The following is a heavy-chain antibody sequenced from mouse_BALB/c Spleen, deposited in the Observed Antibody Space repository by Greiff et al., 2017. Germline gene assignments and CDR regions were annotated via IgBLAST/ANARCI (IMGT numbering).Heavy chain of an antibody. CDR1: GYTFTSYW. CDR3: TRGDYGYAMDY. J-gene: IGHJ4*01. CDR2: IYPSDSYT. V-gene: IGHV1-69*02. Sequence: VQLQQPGAELVRPGASVKLSCKASGYTFTSYWINWVKQRPGQGLEWIGNIYPSDSYTNYNQKFKDKATLTVDKSSSTAYMQLSSPTSEDSAVYYCTRGDYGYAMDYWGQGTSVTVSS. D-gene: IGHD1-1*02.